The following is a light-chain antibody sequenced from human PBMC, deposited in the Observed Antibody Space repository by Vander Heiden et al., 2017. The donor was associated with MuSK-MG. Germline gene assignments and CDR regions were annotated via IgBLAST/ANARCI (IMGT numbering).Light chain of an antibody. CDR1: QSVSSY. Sequence: EIVLTQSPATLSLSPGERATLSCRASQSVSSYLAWYQKKPGQAPRLLIYDASNSATGIPARFSGSGSATDFTLTIISLEPADFAVYYCHQRSNWPHTFGQGTRMEIK. CDR3: HQRSNWPHT. J-gene: IGKJ5*01. CDR2: DAS. V-gene: IGKV3-11*01.